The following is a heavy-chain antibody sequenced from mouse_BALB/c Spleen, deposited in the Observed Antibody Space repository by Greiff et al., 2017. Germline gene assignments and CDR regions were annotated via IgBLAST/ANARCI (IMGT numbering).Heavy chain of an antibody. V-gene: IGHV2-6-2*01. J-gene: IGHJ4*01. CDR1: GFSLTSYG. CDR2: IWSDGST. CDR3: ARHPYYGNPMDY. D-gene: IGHD2-10*01. Sequence: VHLVESGPDLVAPSQSLSITCTASGFSLTSYGVLWVRQPPGKGLEWLVVIWSDGSTTYNSALKSRLSISKDNSKSQVFLKMNSLQTDDTAMYYCARHPYYGNPMDYWGQGTSVTVSS.